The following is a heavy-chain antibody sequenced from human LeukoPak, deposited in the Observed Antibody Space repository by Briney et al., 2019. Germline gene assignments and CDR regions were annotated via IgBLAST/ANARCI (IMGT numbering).Heavy chain of an antibody. V-gene: IGHV3-30*18. CDR3: AKDGLGYYYDSSGRDAFDI. CDR2: ISYDGSNK. Sequence: GGSLRLSCAASGFTFSSYGMHWVRQAPGEGLEWVAVISYDGSNKYYADSVKGRFTISRDNSKNTLYLQMNSLRAEDTAVYYCAKDGLGYYYDSSGRDAFDIWGQGTMVTVSS. CDR1: GFTFSSYG. J-gene: IGHJ3*02. D-gene: IGHD3-22*01.